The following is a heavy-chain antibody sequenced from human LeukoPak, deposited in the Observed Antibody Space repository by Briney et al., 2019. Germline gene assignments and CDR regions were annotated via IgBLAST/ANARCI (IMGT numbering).Heavy chain of an antibody. D-gene: IGHD3-3*01. J-gene: IGHJ4*02. CDR3: ARVRYDFWSGSPIDY. CDR2: TNHSGST. Sequence: PSETLSLTCAVYGGSFSGYYWSWIRQPPGKGLEWIGETNHSGSTNYNPSLKSRVTISVDTSKNQFSLKLSSVTAADTAVYYCARVRYDFWSGSPIDYWGQGTLVTVSS. V-gene: IGHV4-34*01. CDR1: GGSFSGYY.